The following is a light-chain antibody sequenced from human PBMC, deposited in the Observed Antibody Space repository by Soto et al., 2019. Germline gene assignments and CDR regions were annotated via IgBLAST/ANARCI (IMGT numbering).Light chain of an antibody. Sequence: EIVLTQSPATLSLSPGERATLSCRASQSVSSYLGWYQQKPGQAPRLLIYDASNRATGIPARFSGSGSGTDFTLTISSLEPEDFAVYYCQQRSSWPPAFGPGTTVDIK. CDR1: QSVSSY. J-gene: IGKJ3*01. CDR2: DAS. CDR3: QQRSSWPPA. V-gene: IGKV3-11*01.